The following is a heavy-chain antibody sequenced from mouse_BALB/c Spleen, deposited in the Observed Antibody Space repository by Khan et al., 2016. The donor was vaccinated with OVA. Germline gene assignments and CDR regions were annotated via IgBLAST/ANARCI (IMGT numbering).Heavy chain of an antibody. CDR3: TRSGYGTFAY. CDR2: INPNNGGT. Sequence: VQLQQSGAELVKPGASVRLSCKASGYTFTSYYLYWVKQRPGQGLEWIGDINPNNGGTNSNEKFRTKATLTVDKSSNTAYMELSRLTSEDSAVYYCTRSGYGTFAYWGQGTLVTVSA. J-gene: IGHJ3*01. CDR1: GYTFTSYY. V-gene: IGHV1S81*02. D-gene: IGHD1-1*02.